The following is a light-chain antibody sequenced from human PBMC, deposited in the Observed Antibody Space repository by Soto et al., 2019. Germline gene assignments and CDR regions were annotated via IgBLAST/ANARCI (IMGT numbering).Light chain of an antibody. CDR3: QQRSNWPPVT. V-gene: IGKV3-11*01. CDR2: DAS. CDR1: QSVSSY. J-gene: IGKJ4*01. Sequence: EIVLTQSPATLSLSPGERATLSCRASQSVSSYLAWYQQKPGQAPRLLIYDASNRATGIPARFSVSGSGTDFTLTISSLEPEDFAVYYCQQRSNWPPVTCGGGTKVEIK.